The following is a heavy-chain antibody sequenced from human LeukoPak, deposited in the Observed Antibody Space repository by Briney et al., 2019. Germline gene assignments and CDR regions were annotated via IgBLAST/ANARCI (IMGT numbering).Heavy chain of an antibody. D-gene: IGHD3-22*01. V-gene: IGHV4-39*07. J-gene: IGHJ6*02. CDR3: ARGAPTYYYDSSGYYYYYYGMDV. CDR2: INHSGST. CDR1: GGSISSSSYY. Sequence: PSETLPLTCTVSGGSISSSSYYWGWIRRPPGKGLEWIGEINHSGSTNYNPSLKSRVTISVDTSKNQFSLKLSSVTAADTAVYYCARGAPTYYYDSSGYYYYYYGMDVWGQGTTVTVSS.